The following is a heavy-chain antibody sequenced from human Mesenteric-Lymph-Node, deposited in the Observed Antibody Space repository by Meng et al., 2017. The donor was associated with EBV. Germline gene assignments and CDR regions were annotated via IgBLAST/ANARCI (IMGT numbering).Heavy chain of an antibody. V-gene: IGHV1-18*01. D-gene: IGHD6-19*01. J-gene: IGHJ4*02. CDR1: GYSFVSYG. CDR2: ISGYNGNS. Sequence: QVQLVPSGDDVKKLGASVTVSCKASGYSFVSYGMSWVRQGPGQGLECVGRISGYNGNSNLAQRFQDRLNMTIDTSTSTVYLEIRSLRSDDTAVYYCARVNGVAVNDYWGQGTLVTVSS. CDR3: ARVNGVAVNDY.